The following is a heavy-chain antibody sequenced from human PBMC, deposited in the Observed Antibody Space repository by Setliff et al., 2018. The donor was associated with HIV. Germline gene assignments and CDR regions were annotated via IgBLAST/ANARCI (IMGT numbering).Heavy chain of an antibody. J-gene: IGHJ4*02. CDR1: GGSISSYH. Sequence: PSETLSLTCTVSGGSISSYHWSWIRQPPGKGLEWIGYIYYSGSTNYNPSLKSRVTISIDTSTNQFSLKLSSVTAADTAVYYCARDDRCSGDTCYYYWGQGALVTVSS. V-gene: IGHV4-59*12. CDR2: IYYSGST. CDR3: ARDDRCSGDTCYYY. D-gene: IGHD2-15*01.